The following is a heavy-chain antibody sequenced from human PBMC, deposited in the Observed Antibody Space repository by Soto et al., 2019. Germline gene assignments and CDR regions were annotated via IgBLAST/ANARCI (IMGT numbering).Heavy chain of an antibody. V-gene: IGHV3-30*18. CDR3: AKTEAAAGVYYYYYMDV. CDR2: ISYDGSNK. D-gene: IGHD6-13*01. CDR1: GFTFSSYG. J-gene: IGHJ6*03. Sequence: QVQLVESGGGVVQPGRSLRLSCAASGFTFSSYGMHWVRQAAGKGLEWVAVISYDGSNKYYADSVKGRFTISRDNSKNTLYLQMNSLRAEDTAVYYCAKTEAAAGVYYYYYMDVWGKGTTVTVSS.